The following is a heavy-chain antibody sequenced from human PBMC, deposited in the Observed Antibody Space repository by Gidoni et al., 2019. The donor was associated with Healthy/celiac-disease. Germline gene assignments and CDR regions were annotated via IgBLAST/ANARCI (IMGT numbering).Heavy chain of an antibody. CDR2: IYHSGST. CDR3: ASLTLGKTVTTYYWYFDL. Sequence: QVQLQESGPGLVKPSETLSLTCTVSGYSISSGYYWGWIRQPPGKGLEWIGSIYHSGSTYYNPSLKSRVTISVDTSKNQFSLKLSSVTAADTAVYYCASLTLGKTVTTYYWYFDLWGRGTLVTVSS. J-gene: IGHJ2*01. CDR1: GYSISSGYY. D-gene: IGHD4-17*01. V-gene: IGHV4-38-2*02.